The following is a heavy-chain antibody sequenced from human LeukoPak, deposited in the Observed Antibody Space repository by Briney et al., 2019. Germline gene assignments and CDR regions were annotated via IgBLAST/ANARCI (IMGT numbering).Heavy chain of an antibody. V-gene: IGHV1-69*04. CDR2: IIPILGIA. Sequence: SVKVSCKASGGTFSSYAISWVRQAPGQGLEWMGRIIPILGIANYAQKFQGRVTMTTDTSTSIAYMELRSLRSDDTAVYYCARDLWQQLDYWGQGTLVTVSS. CDR3: ARDLWQQLDY. CDR1: GGTFSSYA. D-gene: IGHD6-13*01. J-gene: IGHJ4*02.